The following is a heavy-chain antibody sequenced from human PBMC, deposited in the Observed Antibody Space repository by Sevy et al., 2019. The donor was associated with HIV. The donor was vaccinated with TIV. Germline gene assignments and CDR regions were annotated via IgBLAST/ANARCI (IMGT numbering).Heavy chain of an antibody. CDR1: GFTFSSYA. D-gene: IGHD6-19*01. Sequence: GGSLRLSCAPSGFTFSSYAMSWVRQAPGKGLEWVSAISGSGGSTYYADSVKGRFTISRDNSKNTLYLQMNSLRAEDTAVYYCAKEMDLSLSGGWYSATMSFDYWGQGTLVTVSS. CDR3: AKEMDLSLSGGWYSATMSFDY. CDR2: ISGSGGST. J-gene: IGHJ4*02. V-gene: IGHV3-23*01.